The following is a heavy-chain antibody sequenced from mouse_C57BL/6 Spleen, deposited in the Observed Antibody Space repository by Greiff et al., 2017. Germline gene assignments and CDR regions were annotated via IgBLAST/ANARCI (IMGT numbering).Heavy chain of an antibody. D-gene: IGHD4-1*01. CDR3: ARAGTFDY. CDR2: IYPGSGNT. CDR1: GYTFTDYY. V-gene: IGHV1-76*01. Sequence: QVQLQQSGAELVRPGASVKLSCKASGYTFTDYYINWVKQRPGQGLEWIARIYPGSGNTYYNEKFKGKATLTAEKSSSTAYMQLSSLTSEDSAVYFCARAGTFDYWGQGTTLTVSS. J-gene: IGHJ2*01.